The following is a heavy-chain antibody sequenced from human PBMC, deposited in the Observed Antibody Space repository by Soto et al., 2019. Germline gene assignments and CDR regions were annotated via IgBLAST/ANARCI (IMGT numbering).Heavy chain of an antibody. CDR2: IKSKTDGGTT. Sequence: GGSLRLSCAASGFTFNIAWMNWVRQAPGKGLEWVGRIKSKTDGGTTDYAAPVKGRFTISRDDSQNTLYLQMNSLKTEDTAVYYCTTDYYDSSGYYVFGYWGQGTLVTVSS. J-gene: IGHJ4*02. CDR1: GFTFNIAW. CDR3: TTDYYDSSGYYVFGY. D-gene: IGHD3-22*01. V-gene: IGHV3-15*07.